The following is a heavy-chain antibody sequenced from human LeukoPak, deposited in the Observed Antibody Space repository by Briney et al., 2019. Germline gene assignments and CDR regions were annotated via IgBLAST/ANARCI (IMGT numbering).Heavy chain of an antibody. V-gene: IGHV4-61*08. Sequence: SETLSLTCPVSGGSISSGGYYWSWIRQHPGKGLEWIGYIYYSGSTNYNPSLKSRVTISVDTSKNQFSLKLSSVTAADTAVYYCARAKPYAGVSRYYYYGMDVWGQGTTVTVSS. D-gene: IGHD5/OR15-5a*01. J-gene: IGHJ6*02. CDR2: IYYSGST. CDR1: GGSISSGGYY. CDR3: ARAKPYAGVSRYYYYGMDV.